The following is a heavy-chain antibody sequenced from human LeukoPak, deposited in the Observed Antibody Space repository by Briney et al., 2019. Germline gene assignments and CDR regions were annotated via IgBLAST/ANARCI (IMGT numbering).Heavy chain of an antibody. CDR1: GGSISSYY. Sequence: PSETLSLTCTVSGGSISSYYWSWIRQPPGKGLEWIGYVDHTGSTKFNPSLNGRVSISRDTSNNFFPLRLRSVTAADTAVYFCARGRVSSSTWYSTYYYFFYMDFWGKGTTVTVSS. J-gene: IGHJ6*03. CDR2: VDHTGST. CDR3: ARGRVSSSTWYSTYYYFFYMDF. V-gene: IGHV4-59*01. D-gene: IGHD4-11*01.